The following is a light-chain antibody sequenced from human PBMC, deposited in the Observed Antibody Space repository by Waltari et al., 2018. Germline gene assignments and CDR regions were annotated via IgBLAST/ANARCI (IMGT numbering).Light chain of an antibody. CDR2: GVS. CDR1: QRVNNY. J-gene: IGKJ5*01. Sequence: EIVLTQSPATLSLSPGERATLSCRASQRVNNYLAWYQHKPGQTPRLLIYGVSNRATGIPARFSGSGSGTDFTLTISSLEPEDFAVYYCQQRSNWPPSITFGQGTRLEIK. V-gene: IGKV3-11*01. CDR3: QQRSNWPPSIT.